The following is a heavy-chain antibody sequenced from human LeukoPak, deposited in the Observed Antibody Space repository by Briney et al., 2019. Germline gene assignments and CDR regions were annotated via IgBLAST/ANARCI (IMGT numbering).Heavy chain of an antibody. CDR1: GFTFSSYE. D-gene: IGHD1-26*01. Sequence: GGSLRLSCAASGFTFSSYEMNWVRQAPGKGLEWVSYISSSGSTMYYADSVKGRFTISRDNAKNSLYLQMNSLRAEDTAVYYCARFRGSYYDPYFDYWGQGTLVTVSS. V-gene: IGHV3-48*03. J-gene: IGHJ4*02. CDR2: ISSSGSTM. CDR3: ARFRGSYYDPYFDY.